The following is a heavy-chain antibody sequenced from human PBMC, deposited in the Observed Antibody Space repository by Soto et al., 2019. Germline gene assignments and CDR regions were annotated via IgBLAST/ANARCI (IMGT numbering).Heavy chain of an antibody. CDR1: GFTFNTYA. Sequence: GGSLRLSCAASGFTFNTYAMSWVRQAPGKGLEWVSTVSYSGGNTYYADFVKGRFTISRDNSKNSLYLQMNSLGAEDTAMYYCAKESEHYYYHGMDVWGQGTTVTVSS. J-gene: IGHJ6*02. D-gene: IGHD1-26*01. CDR2: VSYSGGNT. CDR3: AKESEHYYYHGMDV. V-gene: IGHV3-23*01.